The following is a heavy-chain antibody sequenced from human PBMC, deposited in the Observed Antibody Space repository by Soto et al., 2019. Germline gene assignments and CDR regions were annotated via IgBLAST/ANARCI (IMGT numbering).Heavy chain of an antibody. CDR1: GGSISSGGYY. CDR2: IYYSGST. Sequence: PSETLSLTCTVSGGSISSGGYYWSWIRQHPGKGLEWIGYIYYSGSTYYNPSLKSRVTISVDTSKNQFSLKLSSVTAADTAVYYCARGYLITFGGVIGNWGQGTLVTVS. J-gene: IGHJ4*02. CDR3: ARGYLITFGGVIGN. D-gene: IGHD3-16*02. V-gene: IGHV4-31*03.